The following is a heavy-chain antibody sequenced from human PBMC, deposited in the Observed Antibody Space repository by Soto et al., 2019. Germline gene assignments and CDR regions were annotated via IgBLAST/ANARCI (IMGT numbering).Heavy chain of an antibody. CDR2: INHSGST. Sequence: SETLSLTCAVYGGSFSGYYWSWIRQPPGKGLEWIGEINHSGSTNYNPSLKSRVTISVDTSKNQFSLKLSSVTAADTAVYYCARFRITMVRGVANWFDPWGQGTLVTVS. J-gene: IGHJ5*02. CDR3: ARFRITMVRGVANWFDP. V-gene: IGHV4-34*01. CDR1: GGSFSGYY. D-gene: IGHD3-10*01.